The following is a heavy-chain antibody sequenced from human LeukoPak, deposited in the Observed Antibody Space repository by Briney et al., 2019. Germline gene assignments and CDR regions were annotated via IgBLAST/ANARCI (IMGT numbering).Heavy chain of an antibody. Sequence: PSETLSLTCAVYGGSFSGYYWSWIRQPPGKGLEWIGEINHSGSTNYNPSLKSRVTISVDTSKNQFSLKLSSVTAADTAVYYCARGAHRPRKQQVNCFDPWGQRTLVTVSS. D-gene: IGHD6-13*01. V-gene: IGHV4-34*01. CDR3: ARGAHRPRKQQVNCFDP. CDR1: GGSFSGYY. J-gene: IGHJ5*02. CDR2: INHSGST.